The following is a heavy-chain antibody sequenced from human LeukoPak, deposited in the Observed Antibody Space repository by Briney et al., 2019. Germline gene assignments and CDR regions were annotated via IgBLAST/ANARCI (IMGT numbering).Heavy chain of an antibody. Sequence: GGSLRPSCAASGFTFSSYSMNWVRQAPGKGLEWVSSISSSSSYIYYADSVKGRFTISRDNAKNSLYLQMNSLRAEDTAVYYCARDPEWSHYGMDVWGKGTTVTVSS. CDR3: ARDPEWSHYGMDV. J-gene: IGHJ6*04. V-gene: IGHV3-21*01. CDR1: GFTFSSYS. D-gene: IGHD2-8*01. CDR2: ISSSSSYI.